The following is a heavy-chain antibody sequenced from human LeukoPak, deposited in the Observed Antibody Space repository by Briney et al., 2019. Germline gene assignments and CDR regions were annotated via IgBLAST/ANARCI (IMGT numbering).Heavy chain of an antibody. CDR2: ISSSGSTI. CDR1: GFTFSDYY. CDR3: ARSRPSRYCSGGSCTHYAFDI. D-gene: IGHD2-15*01. V-gene: IGHV3-11*04. Sequence: GGSLRLSCAASGFTFSDYYMSWIRQAPGKGLEWVSYISSSGSTIYYADSVKGRFTISRDNAKNSLYLQMNSLRAEDTAVYYCARSRPSRYCSGGSCTHYAFDIWGQGTMVTVSS. J-gene: IGHJ3*02.